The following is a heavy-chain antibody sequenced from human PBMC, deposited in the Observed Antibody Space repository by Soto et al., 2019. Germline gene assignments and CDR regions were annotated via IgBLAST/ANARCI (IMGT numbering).Heavy chain of an antibody. CDR1: GFTFISYA. D-gene: IGHD5-12*01. CDR3: ASPPSDIVATQAQYYSYGMAA. CDR2: ISGRGGST. J-gene: IGHJ6*02. Sequence: GGSLRLSCAASGFTFISYAMSWVRQAPGKGLEWVSAISGRGGSTYYADSGKGRFTISRDNSKNTLYLQMHSLRAEDTAVYYCASPPSDIVATQAQYYSYGMAAWGQGTTVPASS. V-gene: IGHV3-23*01.